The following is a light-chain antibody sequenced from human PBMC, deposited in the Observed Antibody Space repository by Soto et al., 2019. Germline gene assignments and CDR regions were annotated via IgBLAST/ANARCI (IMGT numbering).Light chain of an antibody. CDR3: AAWDDSLNGPDVV. V-gene: IGLV1-44*01. J-gene: IGLJ2*01. Sequence: QLVLTQPPSASGTPGQRVTISCSESSSNIGSNTVNWYQQLPGTAPKLLIYSNNQRPSGVPDRFSGSKSGTSASLAISGLQSEDEADYYCAAWDDSLNGPDVVFGGGTKLTVL. CDR2: SNN. CDR1: SSNIGSNT.